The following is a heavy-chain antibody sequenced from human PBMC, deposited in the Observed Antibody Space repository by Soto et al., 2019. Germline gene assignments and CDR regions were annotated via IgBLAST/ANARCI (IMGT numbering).Heavy chain of an antibody. CDR3: ARGLRGSWYHFASYGMAV. J-gene: IGHJ6*02. Sequence: PGGSLRLSCAASGFTFSSYGMHWVRQAPGKGLEWVAVIWYDGSNKYYADSVKGRFTISRDNSKNTLYLQMNSLRAEDTAVYYCARGLRGSWYHFASYGMAVWGQGTTVTVSS. CDR2: IWYDGSNK. CDR1: GFTFSSYG. D-gene: IGHD6-13*01. V-gene: IGHV3-33*01.